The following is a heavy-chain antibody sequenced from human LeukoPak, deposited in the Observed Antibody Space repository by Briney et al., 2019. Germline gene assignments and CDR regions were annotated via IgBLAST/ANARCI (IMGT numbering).Heavy chain of an antibody. CDR1: GFTFSSYE. CDR3: ARSKAVAGTRLAGY. V-gene: IGHV3-21*01. CDR2: ISSSSSYI. J-gene: IGHJ4*02. Sequence: GGSLRLSCAASGFTFSSYEMNWVRQAPGKGLEWVSSISSSSSYIYYADSVKGRFTISRDNAKNSLYLQMNSLRAEDTAVYYCARSKAVAGTRLAGYWGQGTLVTVSS. D-gene: IGHD6-19*01.